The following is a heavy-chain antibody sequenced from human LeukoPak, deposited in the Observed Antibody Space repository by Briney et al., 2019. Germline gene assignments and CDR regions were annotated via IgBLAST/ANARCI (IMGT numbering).Heavy chain of an antibody. CDR3: ARPRSGSYYYFDY. V-gene: IGHV4-59*08. J-gene: IGHJ4*02. Sequence: PSETLSLTCTVSGGSISSYYWSWIRQPPGKGLEWIGYIYYSGSTNYNPSLKSRVTISVDTSKNQFSLKLSSVTAADTAVYYCARPRSGSYYYFDYWGQGTLVTASS. D-gene: IGHD1-26*01. CDR2: IYYSGST. CDR1: GGSISSYY.